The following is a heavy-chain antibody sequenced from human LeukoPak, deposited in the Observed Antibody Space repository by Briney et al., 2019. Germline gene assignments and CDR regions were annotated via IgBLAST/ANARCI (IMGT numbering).Heavy chain of an antibody. D-gene: IGHD3-10*01. CDR1: GYSITSSSW. J-gene: IGHJ4*02. CDR2: IYHSGST. V-gene: IGHV4-28*03. Sequence: PSDTLSLTCAVSGYSITSSSWWGWIRQPPGKGLEWIGYIYHSGSTYYNPSLKSRVTISVDRSKNQFSLKLSSVTAADTAVYYCARVSSAGGSGSSNFDYWGQGTLVTVSS. CDR3: ARVSSAGGSGSSNFDY.